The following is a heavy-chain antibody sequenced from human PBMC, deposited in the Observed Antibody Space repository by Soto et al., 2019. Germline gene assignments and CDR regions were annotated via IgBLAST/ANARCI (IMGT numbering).Heavy chain of an antibody. Sequence: QVQLVESGGGVVQPGRSLRLSCAASGFTFSSYGMHWVRQAPGKGLEWVAVISYDGSNKYYADSVKGRFTISRDNSKNTLYLQMNSLRAEDTAVYYCAKHGLYGMDVWGQGTTVTVSS. CDR1: GFTFSSYG. CDR2: ISYDGSNK. J-gene: IGHJ6*02. D-gene: IGHD5-12*01. V-gene: IGHV3-30*18. CDR3: AKHGLYGMDV.